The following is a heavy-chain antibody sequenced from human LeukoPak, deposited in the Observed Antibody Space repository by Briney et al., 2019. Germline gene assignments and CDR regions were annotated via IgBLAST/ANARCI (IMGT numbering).Heavy chain of an antibody. V-gene: IGHV4-59*11. D-gene: IGHD3-10*01. CDR1: GGPISAHY. CDR2: NDYGGST. J-gene: IGHJ6*03. CDR3: ARGATFRGTYYMDV. Sequence: SETLSLTCIVSGGPISAHYWSWSRQPPGKGLEWIGYNDYGGSTNYNPSLKSRVTISVDTSKNQFSLKLNSVTAADTAVYYCARGATFRGTYYMDVWGKGTTVTVSS.